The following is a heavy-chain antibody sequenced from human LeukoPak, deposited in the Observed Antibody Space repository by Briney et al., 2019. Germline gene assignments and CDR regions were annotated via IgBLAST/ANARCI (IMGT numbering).Heavy chain of an antibody. V-gene: IGHV4-59*01. CDR3: ARFGVDYDMDV. J-gene: IGHJ6*02. CDR2: IHYSGRP. D-gene: IGHD3-3*01. CDR1: GDSINNYY. Sequence: SETLSLTCTVSGDSINNYYWSWIRQPPGKGLEWIGQIHYSGRPDYNPSLKSRITLSVDTSKNQISLKLSSVTAADTAVYYCARFGVDYDMDVWGQGTTVTVSS.